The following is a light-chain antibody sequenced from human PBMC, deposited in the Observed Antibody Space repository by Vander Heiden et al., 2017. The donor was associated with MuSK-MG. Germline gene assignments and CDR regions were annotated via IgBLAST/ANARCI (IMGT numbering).Light chain of an antibody. J-gene: IGLJ7*01. Sequence: SCEVTQPPSLSVSPGTTATITSSGDKLLATYASWFQQKPGQSPVLVIYEDIKRPSGIPERFSGSSSGNTATLTISGTQSLDEADYFCQAWDSTTALFGGGTHLTVL. CDR3: QAWDSTTAL. V-gene: IGLV3-1*01. CDR2: EDI. CDR1: KLLATY.